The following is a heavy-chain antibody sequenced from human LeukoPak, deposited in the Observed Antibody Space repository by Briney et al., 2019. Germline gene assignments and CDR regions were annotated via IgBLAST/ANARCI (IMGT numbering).Heavy chain of an antibody. CDR2: IKQDGSEK. Sequence: GGSLRLSCAASGFTFSDYWMSWVRQAPGKGLEWVANIKQDGSEKYYVDSVKGRFTVSRDNSKNTPYLQMNSLRVDDMAVYYCANWDPFDYWGQGTLVTVSS. CDR3: ANWDPFDY. CDR1: GFTFSDYW. D-gene: IGHD7-27*01. V-gene: IGHV3-7*01. J-gene: IGHJ4*02.